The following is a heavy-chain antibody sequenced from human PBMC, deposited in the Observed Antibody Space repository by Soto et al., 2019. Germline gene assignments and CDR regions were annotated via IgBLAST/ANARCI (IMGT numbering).Heavy chain of an antibody. V-gene: IGHV4-31*03. CDR3: ARGYVVVAAVDY. Sequence: QVQLQESGPGLVKPSQTLSLTCTVSGGSISSGGYYWSWIRQHPGKGLEWIGYIYYSGSTHYNPSLKSRVTISVDTSKNQFSLKLSSVTAADTAVYYCARGYVVVAAVDYWGQGTLVTVSS. D-gene: IGHD2-15*01. J-gene: IGHJ4*02. CDR1: GGSISSGGYY. CDR2: IYYSGST.